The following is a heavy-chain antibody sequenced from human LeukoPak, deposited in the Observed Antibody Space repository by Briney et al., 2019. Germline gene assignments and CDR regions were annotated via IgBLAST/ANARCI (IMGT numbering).Heavy chain of an antibody. D-gene: IGHD3-3*01. CDR2: LNPNSGVS. V-gene: IGHV1-2*02. CDR3: ARVKGRVFGVITTKERYFDY. CDR1: GYSFTNYA. J-gene: IGHJ4*02. Sequence: ASVKVSCLASGYSFTNYAMHWVRQAPGQGREWMGWLNPNSGVSNYVQKFRGRVTMTRDTSISTAYMELSRLTSDDTAVYYCARVKGRVFGVITTKERYFDYWGQGTLVTVSS.